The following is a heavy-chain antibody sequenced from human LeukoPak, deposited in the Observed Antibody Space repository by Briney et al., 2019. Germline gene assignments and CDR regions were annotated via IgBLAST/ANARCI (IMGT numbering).Heavy chain of an antibody. CDR1: GYTFTSYY. CDR2: INPSGGST. J-gene: IGHJ6*02. Sequence: ASVKVSCKASGYTFTSYYMHWVRRAPGQGLEWMGIINPSGGSTSYAQKFQGRVTMTRDTSTSTVYMELSSLRSEDTAVYYCARDRGYSSSWYWGDGMDVWGQGTTVTVSS. V-gene: IGHV1-46*01. D-gene: IGHD6-13*01. CDR3: ARDRGYSSSWYWGDGMDV.